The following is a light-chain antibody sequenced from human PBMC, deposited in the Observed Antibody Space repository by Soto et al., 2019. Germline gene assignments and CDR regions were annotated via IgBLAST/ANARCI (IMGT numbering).Light chain of an antibody. Sequence: DIQMTQSPSSLSASVGDRLTITCRATQSISSHLNWYQQRPGKAPKLLIYAASSLQSGVPARFRGSRSGTDFTLTISSLQPEDVATYYCQQSYSNPLTFGGGTKVELK. V-gene: IGKV1-39*01. CDR3: QQSYSNPLT. J-gene: IGKJ4*01. CDR1: QSISSH. CDR2: AAS.